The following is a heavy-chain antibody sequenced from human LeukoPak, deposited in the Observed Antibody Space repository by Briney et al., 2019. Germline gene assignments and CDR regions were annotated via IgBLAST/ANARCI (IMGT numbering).Heavy chain of an antibody. D-gene: IGHD6-13*01. J-gene: IGHJ3*02. CDR1: GFSFRSYW. V-gene: IGHV3-66*02. Sequence: GGSLRLSCAASGFSFRSYWMHWVRQAPGKGLEWVSVIYSGGSTYYADSVKGRFTISRDNSKNTLYLQMNSLRAEDTAVYYCALAAAGILAFDIWGQGTMVTVSS. CDR2: IYSGGST. CDR3: ALAAAGILAFDI.